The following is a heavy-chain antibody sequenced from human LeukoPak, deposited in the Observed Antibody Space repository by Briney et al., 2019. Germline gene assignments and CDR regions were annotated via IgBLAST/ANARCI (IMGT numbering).Heavy chain of an antibody. D-gene: IGHD3-10*01. CDR2: INHSGST. V-gene: IGHV4-34*01. CDR1: GGSFSGYY. J-gene: IGHJ4*02. Sequence: SETLSLTCAVYGGSFSGYYWSWIRQPPGKGLEWIGEINHSGSTNYNPSLKSRVTISIDTSKNQFSLKLSSVTAADTAVYYCARGLWFGDENPPYFDYWGQGTLVTVSS. CDR3: ARGLWFGDENPPYFDY.